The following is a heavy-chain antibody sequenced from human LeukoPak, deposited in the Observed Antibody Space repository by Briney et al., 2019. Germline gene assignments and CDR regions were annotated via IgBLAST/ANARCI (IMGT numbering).Heavy chain of an antibody. CDR3: ARYPIVGATRSVDY. J-gene: IGHJ4*02. V-gene: IGHV1-2*02. Sequence: ASVKVSCKASGYTFTGYYMHWVRQAPGQGLEWVGWINPNSGGTNYAQKFQGRVTMTRDTSISTAYMELSRLRSDDTAVYYCARYPIVGATRSVDYWGQGTLVTVSS. CDR2: INPNSGGT. D-gene: IGHD1-26*01. CDR1: GYTFTGYY.